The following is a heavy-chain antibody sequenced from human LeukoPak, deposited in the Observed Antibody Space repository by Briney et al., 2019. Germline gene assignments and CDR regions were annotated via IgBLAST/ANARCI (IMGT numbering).Heavy chain of an antibody. CDR3: ARAGLVVGATQPGAFDY. D-gene: IGHD1-26*01. CDR1: GGSFSGYY. Sequence: PSETLSLTCAVYGGSFSGYYWSWIRQPPGKGLEWIGEINHSGSTNYNPSLKSRVTISVDTSKNQFSLKLSSVTAADTAVYYCARAGLVVGATQPGAFDYWGQGTLVTVSS. CDR2: INHSGST. J-gene: IGHJ4*02. V-gene: IGHV4-34*01.